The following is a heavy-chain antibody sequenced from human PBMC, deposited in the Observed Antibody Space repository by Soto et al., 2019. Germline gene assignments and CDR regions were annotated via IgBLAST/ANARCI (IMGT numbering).Heavy chain of an antibody. Sequence: SETLSLTCTVSGGSISSYCWSWIRQPPGKGLEWIGYIYYSGSTNYNPSLKSRVTISVDTSKNQFSLKLSSVTAAGTAVYYCARVSRYCMDVWGQGTTVTVSS. CDR3: ARVSRYCMDV. CDR2: IYYSGST. CDR1: GGSISSYC. V-gene: IGHV4-59*01. J-gene: IGHJ6*02.